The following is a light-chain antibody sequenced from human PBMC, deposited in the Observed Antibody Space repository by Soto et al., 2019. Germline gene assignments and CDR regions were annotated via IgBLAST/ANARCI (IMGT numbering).Light chain of an antibody. CDR2: GAY. CDR3: QQSGSSPQLT. J-gene: IGKJ4*01. V-gene: IGKV3-20*01. CDR1: QIVSSSY. Sequence: EIVLTQSPGTMSLSPGSRSTHSWRALQIVSSSYLAWYQQKPGQAHRLLIYGAYTRATGIPARFSGSGSGTDFTLTIRRLQPEDFAVYYCQQSGSSPQLTLGGGTKVDIK.